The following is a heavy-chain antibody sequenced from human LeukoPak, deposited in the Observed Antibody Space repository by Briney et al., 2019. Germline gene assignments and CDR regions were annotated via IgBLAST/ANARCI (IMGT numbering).Heavy chain of an antibody. Sequence: ASVKVSCKASGYTFTIYGISWVRQAPGQGLEWMGWISAYNGNTNYAQKFQGRVTITADESTSTAYMELSSLRSEDTAVYYCASEWGGYSYGYSYYYYMDVWGKGTTVTISS. D-gene: IGHD5-18*01. V-gene: IGHV1-18*01. CDR2: ISAYNGNT. J-gene: IGHJ6*03. CDR1: GYTFTIYG. CDR3: ASEWGGYSYGYSYYYYMDV.